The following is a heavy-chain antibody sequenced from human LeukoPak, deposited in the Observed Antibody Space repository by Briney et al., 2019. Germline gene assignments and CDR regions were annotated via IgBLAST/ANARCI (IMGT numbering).Heavy chain of an antibody. J-gene: IGHJ5*02. CDR1: GFTFSSYE. D-gene: IGHD6-13*01. V-gene: IGHV3-48*03. CDR2: ISSSGSTI. CDR3: ARAGSWYTHGLFDP. Sequence: GGSLRLSCAASGFTFSSYEMNWVRQAPGKGLEWVSYISSSGSTIYYADSVKGRFTISRDNAKNSLYLQMNSLIAEDTAVYYCARAGSWYTHGLFDPWGQGTLVTVSS.